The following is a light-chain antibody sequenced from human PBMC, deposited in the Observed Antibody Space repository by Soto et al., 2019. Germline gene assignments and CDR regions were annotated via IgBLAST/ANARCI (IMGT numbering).Light chain of an antibody. J-gene: IGKJ1*01. CDR3: QQYNNWPPT. CDR2: DAS. CDR1: QSVSSN. V-gene: IGKV3D-15*01. Sequence: EVVLTQSPDTLSVSPGERATLSCRASQSVSSNLAWYQQKPGQAPRLLIYDASSRATGIPDRFSGGGSGTDFTLTISRLEPEDFAVYYCQQYNNWPPTFGQGTKVDIK.